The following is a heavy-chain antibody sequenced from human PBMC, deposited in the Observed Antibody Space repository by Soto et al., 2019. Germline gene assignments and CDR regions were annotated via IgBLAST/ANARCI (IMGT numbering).Heavy chain of an antibody. D-gene: IGHD1-26*01. Sequence: SETLSLTCDVYGGSFSDYIWTWIRQTPGKGLQWIGQINHSGSANYDPSLKSRVTISVHTSSSQFSLELSSVTAADTAVYYCARGLISGSHYSGGWYYFDSWGQGTQVTVSS. J-gene: IGHJ4*02. V-gene: IGHV4-34*01. CDR1: GGSFSDYI. CDR2: INHSGSA. CDR3: ARGLISGSHYSGGWYYFDS.